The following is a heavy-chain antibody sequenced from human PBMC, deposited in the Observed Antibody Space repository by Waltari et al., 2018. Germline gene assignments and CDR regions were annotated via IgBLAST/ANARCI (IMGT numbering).Heavy chain of an antibody. CDR2: INWNGGST. CDR1: GFTFDDYG. V-gene: IGHV3-20*01. J-gene: IGHJ2*01. D-gene: IGHD3-3*01. Sequence: EVQLVESGGGVVRPGGSLRLSCAASGFTFDDYGMSWVRQAPGTGLEWVSGINWNGGSTGYADSVKGRFTISRDNAKNSLYLQMNSLRAEDTALYHCARTSYDFWSGYYYWYFDLWGRGTLVTVSS. CDR3: ARTSYDFWSGYYYWYFDL.